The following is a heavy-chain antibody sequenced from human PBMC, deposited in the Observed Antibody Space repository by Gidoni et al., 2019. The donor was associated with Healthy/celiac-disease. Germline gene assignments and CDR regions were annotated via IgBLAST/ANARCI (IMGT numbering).Heavy chain of an antibody. J-gene: IGHJ5*02. Sequence: QVQLQESGPALVKPSETLSLTCTVSGGSISSYYWSWIRQPPGKGLEWIGYIYYSGSTNYNPPLKSRVTISVDTSKNQFSLKLSSGTAADTAVYYCARVKYSSSFWFDPWGQGTLVTVSS. CDR2: IYYSGST. CDR1: GGSISSYY. CDR3: ARVKYSSSFWFDP. D-gene: IGHD6-6*01. V-gene: IGHV4-59*01.